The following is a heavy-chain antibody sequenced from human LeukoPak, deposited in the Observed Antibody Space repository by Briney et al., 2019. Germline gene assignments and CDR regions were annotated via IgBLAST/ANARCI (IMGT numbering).Heavy chain of an antibody. CDR3: ARVGDSSGYHHDAFDI. CDR1: GYTFTSYY. CDR2: INPSGGST. J-gene: IGHJ3*02. V-gene: IGHV1-46*01. Sequence: GASVKVSCKASGYTFTSYYMHGVRQAPGQGLEWMGIINPSGGSTSYAQKFQGRVTMTRDTSTSTVYMELSSLRSEDTAVYYCARVGDSSGYHHDAFDIWGQGTMVTVSS. D-gene: IGHD3-22*01.